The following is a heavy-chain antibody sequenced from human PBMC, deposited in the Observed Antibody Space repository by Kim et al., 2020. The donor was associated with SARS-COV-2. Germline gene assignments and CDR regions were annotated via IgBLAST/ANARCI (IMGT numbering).Heavy chain of an antibody. V-gene: IGHV3-23*01. CDR3: AKVGSVLLWFGELLYFDY. Sequence: KGRFTISRDNSKNPLYLQMNSLRAEDTAVYYCAKVGSVLLWFGELLYFDYWGQGTLVTVSS. D-gene: IGHD3-10*01. J-gene: IGHJ4*02.